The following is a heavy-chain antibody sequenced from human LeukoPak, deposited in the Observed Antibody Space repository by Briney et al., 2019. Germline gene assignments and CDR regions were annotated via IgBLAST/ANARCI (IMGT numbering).Heavy chain of an antibody. D-gene: IGHD4-17*01. Sequence: SETLSLTCTLSGGSISSYYWSWIRQPPRKGLEWIGYIYYSGSTNYNPSLTSRVTISVDTSKNQFSLKLSSVTAADTAVYYCARGDDYGDHYYYYMDVWGKGTTVTVSS. CDR1: GGSISSYY. CDR2: IYYSGST. V-gene: IGHV4-59*01. J-gene: IGHJ6*03. CDR3: ARGDDYGDHYYYYMDV.